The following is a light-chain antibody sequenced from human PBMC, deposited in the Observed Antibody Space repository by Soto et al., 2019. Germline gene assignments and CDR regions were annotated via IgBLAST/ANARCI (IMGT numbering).Light chain of an antibody. CDR2: GAS. CDR3: QHYDSLPIT. V-gene: IGKV3-20*01. Sequence: EFVFTQSPGTLSLSPGERATLSCSASQTIRNNYLAWYQQKPGQAPRLLIYGASNRATGIPDRFSGSGSGTDFTLTISRLEPEDFAVFYCQHYDSLPITFGQGTRLEIK. J-gene: IGKJ5*01. CDR1: QTIRNNY.